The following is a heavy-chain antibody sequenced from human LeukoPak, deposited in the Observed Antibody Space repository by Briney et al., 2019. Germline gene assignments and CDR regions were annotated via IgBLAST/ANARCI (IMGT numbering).Heavy chain of an antibody. CDR2: IIPILGIA. CDR1: GGTFSSYA. Sequence: ASVKVSCKASGGTFSSYAISWVRQAPGQGLEWMGRIIPILGIANYAQKFQGRVTITADKSTSTAYMELSSLRFEDTAVYYCARDRYEWLRWHSDYVQSHWFDPWGQGTLVTVSS. D-gene: IGHD5-12*01. J-gene: IGHJ5*02. CDR3: ARDRYEWLRWHSDYVQSHWFDP. V-gene: IGHV1-69*04.